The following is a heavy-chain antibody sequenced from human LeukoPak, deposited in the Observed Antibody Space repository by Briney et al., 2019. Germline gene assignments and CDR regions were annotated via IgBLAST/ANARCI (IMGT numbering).Heavy chain of an antibody. D-gene: IGHD3-22*01. CDR2: IYSGGNT. J-gene: IGHJ4*02. CDR1: GFTVSSNY. V-gene: IGHV3-53*01. Sequence: GGSLRLSCAASGFTVSSNYMSWVRQAPGKGLEWVSVIYSGGNTYYADSVKGRFTISRDNSKNTLPLQMNSLRAEDTAVYYCARDKPYYDSSGYYPAFDYWGQGTLVTVSS. CDR3: ARDKPYYDSSGYYPAFDY.